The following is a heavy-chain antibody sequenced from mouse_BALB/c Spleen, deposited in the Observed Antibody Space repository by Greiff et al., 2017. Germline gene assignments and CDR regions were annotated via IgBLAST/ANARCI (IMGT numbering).Heavy chain of an antibody. CDR3: ARSGYYYGSSPAWFAY. V-gene: IGHV5-17*02. CDR1: GFTFSSFG. Sequence: EVKLVESGGGLVQPGGSRKLSCAASGFTFSSFGMHWVRQAPEKGLEWVAYISSGSSTIYYADTVKGRFTISRDNPKNTLFLQMTSLRSEDTAMYYCARSGYYYGSSPAWFAYWGQGTLVTVSA. D-gene: IGHD1-1*01. CDR2: ISSGSSTI. J-gene: IGHJ3*01.